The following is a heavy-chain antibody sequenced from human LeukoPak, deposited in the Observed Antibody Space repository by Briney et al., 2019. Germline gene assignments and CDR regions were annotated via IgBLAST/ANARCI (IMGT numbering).Heavy chain of an antibody. CDR1: GFTFSSYS. CDR3: ARQQRPWYVWGSYRHYYFDY. V-gene: IGHV3-21*01. CDR2: ISSSSSYI. Sequence: GGSLRLSCAASGFTFSSYSMNWVRQAPGKGLEWVSSISSSSSYIYYADSVKGRFTISRGNAKNSLYLQMNSLRAEDTAVYYCARQQRPWYVWGSYRHYYFDYWGQGTLVTVSS. J-gene: IGHJ4*02. D-gene: IGHD3-16*02.